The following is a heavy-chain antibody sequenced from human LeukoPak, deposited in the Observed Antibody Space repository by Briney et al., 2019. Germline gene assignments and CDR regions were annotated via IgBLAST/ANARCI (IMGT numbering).Heavy chain of an antibody. CDR3: ATAGIAVAGDFDY. V-gene: IGHV1-18*01. D-gene: IGHD6-19*01. J-gene: IGHJ4*02. CDR2: ISAYNGNT. CDR1: GYTFTSYG. Sequence: ASVKVSFKASGYTFTSYGISWVRQAPGQGLEWMGWISAYNGNTTYAQTLQGRVSITTDTSTSTDNMELRSLRSDDTAVYYCATAGIAVAGDFDYWGQGTLVTVSS.